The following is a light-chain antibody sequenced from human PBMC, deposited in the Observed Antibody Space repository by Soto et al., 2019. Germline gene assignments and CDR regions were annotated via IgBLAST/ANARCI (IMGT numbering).Light chain of an antibody. CDR1: QRVSSSY. CDR3: QQDGSSPRP. CDR2: GAS. Sequence: EIVLTQSPDTLSLSPGESATLSGRASQRVSSSYLAWYQQKPGQAPRLLLYGASNRATGIPDRFSGSGSGTDVTLTVSRLEPEEFVLYYCQQDGSSPRPFGQGTKVDIK. V-gene: IGKV3-20*01. J-gene: IGKJ1*01.